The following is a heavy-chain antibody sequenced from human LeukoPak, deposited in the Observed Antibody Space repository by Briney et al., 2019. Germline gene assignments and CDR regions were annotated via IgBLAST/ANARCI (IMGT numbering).Heavy chain of an antibody. D-gene: IGHD5-18*01. CDR3: AKGALSVDTAMAS. CDR2: ISGGST. V-gene: IGHV3-23*01. Sequence: GGSLRLSCAASGFTFNTYAMTWVRQAPGKGLEWVSIISGGSTYYADSVKGRFTISRDNSKKTLYLQMNSLRVGDTAVYYCAKGALSVDTAMASWGQGTLVTVSS. J-gene: IGHJ4*02. CDR1: GFTFNTYA.